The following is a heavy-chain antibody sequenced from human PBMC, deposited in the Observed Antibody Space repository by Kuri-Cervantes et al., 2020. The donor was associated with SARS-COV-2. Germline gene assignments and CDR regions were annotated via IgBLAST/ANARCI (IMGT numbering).Heavy chain of an antibody. CDR3: AKDAEQWLVPERNWFDP. CDR2: IRYDGSNK. Sequence: GGSLRLSCAASGFTFSSYGMHWVRQAPGKGLEWLAFIRYDGSNKYYADSVKGRFTISRDNSKNTLYLQMNSLRAEDTAVYYCAKDAEQWLVPERNWFDPWGQGTLVTVSS. J-gene: IGHJ5*02. D-gene: IGHD6-19*01. V-gene: IGHV3-30*02. CDR1: GFTFSSYG.